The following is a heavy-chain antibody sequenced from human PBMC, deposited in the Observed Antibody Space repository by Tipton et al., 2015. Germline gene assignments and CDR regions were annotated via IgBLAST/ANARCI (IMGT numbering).Heavy chain of an antibody. J-gene: IGHJ4*02. CDR3: AKRGTVTTGVDY. CDR1: GFTFSYFA. D-gene: IGHD4-11*01. V-gene: IGHV3-23*01. CDR2: ISASGSGT. Sequence: SLRLSCAASGFTFSYFAMSWVRQVPGKGLEWVSAISASGSGTYYTDSLKGRFTISRDNSRNTLYLQMNSLRAEDTAVYYCAKRGTVTTGVDYWGQGTLVTVSS.